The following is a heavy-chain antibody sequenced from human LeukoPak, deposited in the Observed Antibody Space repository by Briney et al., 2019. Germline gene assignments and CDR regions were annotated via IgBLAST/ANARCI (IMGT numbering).Heavy chain of an antibody. CDR3: ARRDYSGLLPYSFDI. Sequence: SETLSLTCTVSGGSFTSHYWSWIRQPPGKGLEWIGYIYYSGSINYNPSLQSRVTMSVDTSKSQVSLKLTSVTAADTAVYYCARRDYSGLLPYSFDIWGQGTMVTVSS. CDR1: GGSFTSHY. CDR2: IYYSGSI. V-gene: IGHV4-59*08. D-gene: IGHD4-23*01. J-gene: IGHJ3*02.